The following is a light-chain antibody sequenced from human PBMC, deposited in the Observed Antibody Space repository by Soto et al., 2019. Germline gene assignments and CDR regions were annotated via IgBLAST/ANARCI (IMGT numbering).Light chain of an antibody. J-gene: IGKJ5*01. CDR2: KAS. CDR3: QQYNSYPLT. V-gene: IGKV1-5*03. Sequence: DIQMTQSPSTLSASVGDRVTITCRASQSISTLLAWYQQKPGRAPTLLIYKASTLGSGVPSRFSGSGSGTEFSLTISSLQPDDSATYYCQQYNSYPLTFGQGTRLEIK. CDR1: QSISTL.